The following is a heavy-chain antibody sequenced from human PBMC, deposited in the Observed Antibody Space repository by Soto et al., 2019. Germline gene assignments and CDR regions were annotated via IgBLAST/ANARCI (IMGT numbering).Heavy chain of an antibody. CDR2: IIPIFGTA. V-gene: IGHV1-69*06. CDR3: ARDQVLAPAAMQYDYYDMDV. J-gene: IGHJ6*02. D-gene: IGHD2-2*01. CDR1: GGTFSSYA. Sequence: VQLVQSGAEVKKPGSSVKVSCKASGGTFSSYAISWVRQAPGQGLEWMGGIIPIFGTANYAQQVQGRVTMTEDKSAGTAYMELSSLRSEDASVYYCARDQVLAPAAMQYDYYDMDVWCRGGTVAFCS.